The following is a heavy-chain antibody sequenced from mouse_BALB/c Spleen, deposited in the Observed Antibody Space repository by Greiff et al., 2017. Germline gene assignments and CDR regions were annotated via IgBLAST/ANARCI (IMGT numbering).Heavy chain of an antibody. CDR3: TRLSARATSWFAY. CDR1: GYTFTSYW. D-gene: IGHD3-1*01. CDR2: IYPSDSYT. Sequence: QVQLKQPGAELVRPGASVKLSCKASGYTFTSYWINWVKQRPGQGLEWIGNIYPSDSYTNYNQKFKDKATLTVDKSSSTAYMQLSSPTSEDSAVYYCTRLSARATSWFAYWGQGTLVTVSA. J-gene: IGHJ3*01. V-gene: IGHV1-69*02.